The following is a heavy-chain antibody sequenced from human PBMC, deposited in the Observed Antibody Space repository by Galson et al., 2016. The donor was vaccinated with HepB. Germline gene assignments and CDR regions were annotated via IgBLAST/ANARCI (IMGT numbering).Heavy chain of an antibody. CDR2: INHSGSS. CDR3: ARAGNFLDTFDI. D-gene: IGHD1-14*01. Sequence: TQSLTCAVYGGSFTHYYWSWIRQPPGKGLEWIGEINHSGSSNYNPSLKSRVALSVDTSKNQFSLKVTSVTAADTALYHCARAGNFLDTFDIWGHGTMVTVSS. CDR1: GGSFTHYY. V-gene: IGHV4-34*01. J-gene: IGHJ3*02.